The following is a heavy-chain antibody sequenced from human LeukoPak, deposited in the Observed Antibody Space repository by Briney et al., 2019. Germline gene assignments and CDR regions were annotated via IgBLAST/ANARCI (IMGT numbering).Heavy chain of an antibody. CDR2: INPSGGST. Sequence: GASVKVSCKASGYTFTSYYMHWVRQAPGQGLEWMGIINPSGGSTSYAQKFQGRVTMTWDTSTSTVYMELSSLRSEDTAVYYCARDPYGDYYFDYWGQGTLVTVSS. V-gene: IGHV1-46*01. CDR1: GYTFTSYY. J-gene: IGHJ4*02. CDR3: ARDPYGDYYFDY. D-gene: IGHD4-17*01.